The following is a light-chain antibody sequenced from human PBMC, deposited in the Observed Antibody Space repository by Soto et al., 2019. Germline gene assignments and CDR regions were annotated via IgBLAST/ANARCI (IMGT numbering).Light chain of an antibody. CDR3: CSYAVGSTLV. Sequence: QSALTQPASVSGSPGQSITISCTGTSSDVGSYNLVSWHQQHPGKAPKLMIYEGSKRPPGVSHRFSGSKSANTASLTISVLQAEDEADYYCCSYAVGSTLVFGGGTKLTVL. J-gene: IGLJ2*01. CDR1: SSDVGSYNL. CDR2: EGS. V-gene: IGLV2-23*01.